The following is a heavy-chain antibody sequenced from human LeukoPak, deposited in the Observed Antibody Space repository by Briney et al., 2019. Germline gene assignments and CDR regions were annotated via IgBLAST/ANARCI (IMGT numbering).Heavy chain of an antibody. CDR3: ARGRDSSRDFDY. CDR2: IYYSGST. CDR1: GGSISSGGYY. Sequence: SETLSLTCTVSGGSISSGGYYWSWIRQHPGKGLEWIGYIYYSGSTYYNPSLKSRVTISVDTSKNQFSLKLSSVTAADTAVYYCARGRDSSRDFDYWGQGTLVTVSS. V-gene: IGHV4-31*03. J-gene: IGHJ4*02. D-gene: IGHD6-13*01.